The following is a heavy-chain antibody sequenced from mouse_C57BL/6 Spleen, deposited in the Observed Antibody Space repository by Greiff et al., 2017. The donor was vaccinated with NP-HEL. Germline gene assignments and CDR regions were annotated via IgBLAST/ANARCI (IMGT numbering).Heavy chain of an antibody. CDR2: ISGGGGNT. J-gene: IGHJ2*01. Sequence: EVQGVESGGGLVKPGGSLKLSCAASGFTFSSYTMSWVRQTPEKRLAWVATISGGGGNTYSPDSGKGRFTISRDNAKNTLYRQMSSLRSEDTALYYCARKCHDYSNFFDYWGQGTTLTVSS. CDR3: ARKCHDYSNFFDY. CDR1: GFTFSSYT. V-gene: IGHV5-9*01. D-gene: IGHD2-5*01.